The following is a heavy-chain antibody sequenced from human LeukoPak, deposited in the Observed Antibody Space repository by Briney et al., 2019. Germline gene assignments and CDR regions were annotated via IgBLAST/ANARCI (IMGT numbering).Heavy chain of an antibody. D-gene: IGHD3-22*01. J-gene: IGHJ4*02. V-gene: IGHV1-18*01. CDR3: ARANFDNYDSGGYYPRHFDY. CDR1: GYTFTSYG. Sequence: ASVKVSCKASGYTFTSYGISWVRQAPGQGVEWMGWISASNGNTNYAQKLQGRVTMTTDTSTSTAYMELRSLRSDDTAVYYCARANFDNYDSGGYYPRHFDYWGQGTLVTVSS. CDR2: ISASNGNT.